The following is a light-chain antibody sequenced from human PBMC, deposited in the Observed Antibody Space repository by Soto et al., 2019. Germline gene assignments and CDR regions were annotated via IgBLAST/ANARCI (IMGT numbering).Light chain of an antibody. V-gene: IGKV2-28*01. J-gene: IGKJ1*01. CDR2: LGS. CDR1: QSLVHSNGYNY. Sequence: DIVMTQSPLSLPVTPGEPASISCRSSQSLVHSNGYNYLDWYLQKPGQSPQLLIYLGSNRASGVPDRFSGSGSGTDFTLKISRVEAEDVGVYYCMQPLQTPWTFGQGTKVDIK. CDR3: MQPLQTPWT.